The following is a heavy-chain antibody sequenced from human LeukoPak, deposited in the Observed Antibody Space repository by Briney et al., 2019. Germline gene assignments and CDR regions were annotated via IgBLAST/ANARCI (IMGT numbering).Heavy chain of an antibody. CDR1: GGSISSYY. Sequence: SETLSLTCTVSGGSISSYYWGCIRQPPGKGLEWIGNIYHSGSTYYNPSLKSRVTISVDTSKNQFSLKLNSVTAADTAVYYCARGGLAYYYYYYMDVWGKGTTVTVSS. CDR3: ARGGLAYYYYYYMDV. CDR2: IYHSGST. V-gene: IGHV4-38-2*02. D-gene: IGHD3-10*01. J-gene: IGHJ6*03.